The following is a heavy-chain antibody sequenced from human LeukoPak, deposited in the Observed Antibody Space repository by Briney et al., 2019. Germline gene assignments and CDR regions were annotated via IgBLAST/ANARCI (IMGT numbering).Heavy chain of an antibody. V-gene: IGHV4-34*01. Sequence: PSETLSLTCAVYGGSFSGYYWSWIRQPPGKGLEWIGEINHSGSTNYNPSLKSRVTISVDTSKNQFSLKLSSVTAADTAVYYCARVSEQTDSFGGVNVLGYYFDYWGQGTLVTVSS. J-gene: IGHJ4*02. CDR2: INHSGST. CDR1: GGSFSGYY. CDR3: ARVSEQTDSFGGVNVLGYYFDY. D-gene: IGHD3-16*02.